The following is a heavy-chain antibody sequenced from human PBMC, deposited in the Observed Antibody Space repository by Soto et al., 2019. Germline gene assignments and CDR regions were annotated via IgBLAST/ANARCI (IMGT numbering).Heavy chain of an antibody. CDR2: IYHSGST. Sequence: SETLSLTCAVSGGSISSGSYSWSWIRQPPGKGLEWIGYIYHSGSTYYNPSLKSRVTISVDRSRDQFSLKLSSVTAADTAVYYFARAGRGYSSGRSSYPGLHGMDGWGQGSKVTV. CDR3: ARAGRGYSSGRSSYPGLHGMDG. D-gene: IGHD2-15*01. CDR1: GGSISSGSYS. V-gene: IGHV4-30-2*01. J-gene: IGHJ6*02.